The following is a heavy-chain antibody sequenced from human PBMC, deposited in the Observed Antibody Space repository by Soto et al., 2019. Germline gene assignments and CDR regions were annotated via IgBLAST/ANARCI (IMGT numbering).Heavy chain of an antibody. D-gene: IGHD3-9*01. CDR1: GGSISSYY. V-gene: IGHV4-59*01. CDR3: ARNWDYDILTGYYKGWFDT. CDR2: IYYSGST. J-gene: IGHJ5*02. Sequence: SETLSLTCTVSGGSISSYYWSWIRQPPGKGLEWIGYIYYSGSTNYNPSLKSRVTISVDTSKNQFSLKLSSVTAADTAVYYRARNWDYDILTGYYKGWFDTWGQGTLVTVSS.